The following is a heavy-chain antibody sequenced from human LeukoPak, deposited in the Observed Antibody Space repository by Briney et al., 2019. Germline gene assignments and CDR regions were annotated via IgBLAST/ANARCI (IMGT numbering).Heavy chain of an antibody. CDR2: INPSGGST. CDR3: ARAGIFDY. J-gene: IGHJ4*02. CDR1: GYTFTIYY. D-gene: IGHD3-10*01. V-gene: IGHV1-46*01. Sequence: ASVKVSCKASGYTFTIYYIHWVRQAPGQGLEWMGIINPSGGSTSYAQKFQGRVTMTRNTSTSTVYMELSSLRSDDTAVYYCARAGIFDYWGQGTLVTVS.